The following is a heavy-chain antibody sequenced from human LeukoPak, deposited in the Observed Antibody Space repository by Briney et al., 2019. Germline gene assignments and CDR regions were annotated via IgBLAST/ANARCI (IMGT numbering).Heavy chain of an antibody. V-gene: IGHV1-69*05. CDR1: GGTFSSYA. J-gene: IGHJ4*02. Sequence: SVKVSCKASGGTFSSYAISWVRQAPGPGLDWMGGIIPVFGTANYAQKFQGRVTITTDESTSTAYMELSSLRSEDTAVYYCAKGELLLVYWGQGTLVTVSS. CDR3: AKGELLLVY. CDR2: IIPVFGTA. D-gene: IGHD1-26*01.